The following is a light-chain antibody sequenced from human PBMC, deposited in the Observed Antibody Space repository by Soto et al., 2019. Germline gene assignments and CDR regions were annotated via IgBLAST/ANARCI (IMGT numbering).Light chain of an antibody. V-gene: IGKV1-5*03. Sequence: IQMTQSPSTLSSSVGDRVTITCRASEIASIWFAVYHQKPWKAPTLLIYKASSLESGVPSRFSGSGSGAEFSLTISSLQPDDFAVYYCQQRSNWPWITFGQGTRLEI. CDR3: QQRSNWPWIT. CDR1: EIASIW. CDR2: KAS. J-gene: IGKJ5*01.